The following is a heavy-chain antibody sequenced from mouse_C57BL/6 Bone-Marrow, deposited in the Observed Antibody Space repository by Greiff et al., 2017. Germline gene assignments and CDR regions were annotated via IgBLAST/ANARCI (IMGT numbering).Heavy chain of an antibody. J-gene: IGHJ1*03. D-gene: IGHD2-3*01. CDR2: ISPSDRYT. CDR1: GYTFTSYW. CDR3: ARDGIRTNYSYFDV. V-gene: IGHV1-69*01. Sequence: VQLQQSGAELVKPGASVKLSCKASGYTFTSYWMHWVMQRPGQSLEWIGGISPSDRYTYYNQKFKGKSTLTVDKSSNTAYMQLSNLRSEDSAVYYCARDGIRTNYSYFDVWGTGTTVTVSS.